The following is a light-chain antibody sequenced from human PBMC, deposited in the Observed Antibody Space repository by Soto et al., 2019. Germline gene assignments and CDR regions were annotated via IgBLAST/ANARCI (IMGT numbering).Light chain of an antibody. V-gene: IGLV2-14*03. CDR3: TSFTSDNLYV. CDR2: HVS. Sequence: QSVLTQPASLSVSTGQSITISFTGTSSDFGGYNYVSWYQQYPGKVPKLLIYHVSNRPSGVSNRFSGSKSGNTASLTISGLQAEDEADYFCTSFTSDNLYVFGTGTKVTVL. CDR1: SSDFGGYNY. J-gene: IGLJ1*01.